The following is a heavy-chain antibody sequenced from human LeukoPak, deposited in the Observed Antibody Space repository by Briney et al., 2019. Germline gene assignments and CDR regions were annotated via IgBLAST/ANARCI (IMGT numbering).Heavy chain of an antibody. J-gene: IGHJ4*02. CDR1: GFTASRNY. CDR2: IYSGGTT. CDR3: ARERGGYFDY. Sequence: GGSLRLSCAPPGFTASRNYMSWVRQAPGKGLEWVSVIYSGGTTYYADSVTGRFTISRDNSKNTLYLQMNSLRAEDTAVYYCARERGGYFDYWGQGTLVTVSS. D-gene: IGHD2-15*01. V-gene: IGHV3-66*01.